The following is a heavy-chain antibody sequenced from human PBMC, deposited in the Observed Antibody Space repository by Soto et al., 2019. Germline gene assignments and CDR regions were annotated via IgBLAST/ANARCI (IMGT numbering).Heavy chain of an antibody. V-gene: IGHV4-34*01. J-gene: IGHJ5*02. Sequence: SETLSLTCAVYGGSFSGYYWHWIRQPPGKGLEWIGEINHSGSTNYNPSLKSRVTISGDTSKNQFSLRLNPVTAADIAVYYCARSPIFGVVLGPRGSWFDPWGRGTLFTVSS. CDR2: INHSGST. D-gene: IGHD3-3*01. CDR3: ARSPIFGVVLGPRGSWFDP. CDR1: GGSFSGYY.